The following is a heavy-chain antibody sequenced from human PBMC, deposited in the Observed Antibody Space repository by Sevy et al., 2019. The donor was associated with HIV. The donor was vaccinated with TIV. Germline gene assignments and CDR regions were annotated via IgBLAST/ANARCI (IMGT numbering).Heavy chain of an antibody. D-gene: IGHD3-22*01. CDR3: AGSYFDSSGYSPLYYYGMDV. CDR2: FIPMFDTA. Sequence: SVKVSCKASGGTFSNYAISWVRQAPGQGLEWMGGFIPMFDTANYEQKFQGKVTLTADGSTTTAYMELSSLRSDDTAVYYCAGSYFDSSGYSPLYYYGMDVWGQGTTVTVSS. J-gene: IGHJ6*02. V-gene: IGHV1-69*01. CDR1: GGTFSNYA.